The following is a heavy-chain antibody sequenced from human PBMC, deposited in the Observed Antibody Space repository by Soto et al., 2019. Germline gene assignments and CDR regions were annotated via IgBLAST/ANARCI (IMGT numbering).Heavy chain of an antibody. CDR2: MNPGSGDT. CDR1: GCTFTNHD. D-gene: IGHD1-1*01. CDR3: ARMESLVSLSSFDP. J-gene: IGHJ5*02. Sequence: ASVKVSFKASGCTFTNHDVTWVRQAPGQGLEWMGWMNPGSGDTGYAQKFQGRVTVTRDISIATAYMEVTARTSEDTSIYYWARMESLVSLSSFDPWGQGTMVTVSS. V-gene: IGHV1-8*01.